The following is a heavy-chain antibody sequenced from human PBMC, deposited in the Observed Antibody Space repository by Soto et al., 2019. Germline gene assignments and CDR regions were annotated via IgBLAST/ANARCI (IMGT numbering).Heavy chain of an antibody. D-gene: IGHD3-3*01. CDR3: ARERVHYDFWSGYGPIAGMDV. CDR2: ISAYNGNT. V-gene: IGHV1-18*01. CDR1: GYTFTSYG. Sequence: ASVKVSCKASGYTFTSYGISWVRQAPGQGLEWMGWISAYNGNTNYAQKLQGRVTMTTDTSTSTAYMELRSLRSDDTAVYYCARERVHYDFWSGYGPIAGMDVWGQGTTVTVSS. J-gene: IGHJ6*02.